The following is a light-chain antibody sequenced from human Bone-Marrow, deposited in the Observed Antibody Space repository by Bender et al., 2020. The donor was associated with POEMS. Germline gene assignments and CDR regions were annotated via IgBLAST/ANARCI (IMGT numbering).Light chain of an antibody. CDR1: NIGAKS. CDR2: ADD. Sequence: SYVLTQPPSVSVAPGQTARITCGGDNIGAKSVEWYQQQPGQAPVLVVYADDDRPSGIPGRFSGSNSGDTATLTITRVEAGDEGDFFCQVWDGPTDHVVFGGGTKLTVL. J-gene: IGLJ2*01. CDR3: QVWDGPTDHVV. V-gene: IGLV3-21*02.